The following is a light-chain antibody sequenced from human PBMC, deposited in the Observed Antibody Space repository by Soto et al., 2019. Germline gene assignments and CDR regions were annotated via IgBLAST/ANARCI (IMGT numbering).Light chain of an antibody. Sequence: DIVMTQSPLSLPVTPGEPASISCRSSQSLLHSNGYNYLDWYLQKPGQSPQLLIYLGSNRSSGVPEMLSGSGSGKDFTLKISRVEAEDVGVYYCMQDLQTPWTFGQGTKVEIK. CDR2: LGS. V-gene: IGKV2-28*01. CDR3: MQDLQTPWT. CDR1: QSLLHSNGYNY. J-gene: IGKJ1*01.